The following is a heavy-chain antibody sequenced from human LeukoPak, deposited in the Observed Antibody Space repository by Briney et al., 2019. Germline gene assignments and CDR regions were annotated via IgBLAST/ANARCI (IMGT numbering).Heavy chain of an antibody. CDR1: CVPHSCYY. D-gene: IGHD6-13*01. CDR3: ARRPSTGYSSSWSLHNYMDV. J-gene: IGHJ6*03. Sequence: SDTLSLLRTLSCVPHSCYYWIWIRPPPRRGREWIGEINHSGSTNYNPSLKCRVTISVDTSKNQFSLKLSSVTAADTAVYYCARRPSTGYSSSWSLHNYMDVWGKGTTVTISS. V-gene: IGHV4-34*01. CDR2: INHSGST.